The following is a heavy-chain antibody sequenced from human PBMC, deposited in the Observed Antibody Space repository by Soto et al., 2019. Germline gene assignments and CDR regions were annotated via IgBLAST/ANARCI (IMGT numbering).Heavy chain of an antibody. Sequence: ASAKVSCKVSRYSLTELSMHWARQASGKGLEWMGGLDPDNDETIYAQKFQGWVTMTRDTSISTAYMELSRLRSDDTAVYYCARDPYTSSSGYYYGMDVWGQGTTVTVSS. CDR2: LDPDNDET. CDR1: RYSLTELS. D-gene: IGHD6-13*01. J-gene: IGHJ6*02. V-gene: IGHV1-24*01. CDR3: ARDPYTSSSGYYYGMDV.